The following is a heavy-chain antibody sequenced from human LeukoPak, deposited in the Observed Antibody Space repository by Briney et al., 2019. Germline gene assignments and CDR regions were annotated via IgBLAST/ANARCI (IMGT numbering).Heavy chain of an antibody. J-gene: IGHJ5*02. Sequence: GASVKVSCKASGYTFTSYYMHWVRQAPGQGREGMGIINPSGGSTSYAQKFQGRVTMTRATPTSTVYMELSSLRSEDTAVYYCARDIRADISWGVGFDPWGQGTLVTVSS. CDR2: INPSGGST. CDR1: GYTFTSYY. D-gene: IGHD3-16*01. V-gene: IGHV1-46*01. CDR3: ARDIRADISWGVGFDP.